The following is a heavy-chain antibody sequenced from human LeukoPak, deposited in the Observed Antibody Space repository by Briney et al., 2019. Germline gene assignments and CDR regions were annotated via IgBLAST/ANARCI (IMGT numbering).Heavy chain of an antibody. J-gene: IGHJ3*02. CDR2: ISAYNGNT. V-gene: IGHV1-18*01. CDR1: GYTFTSYG. Sequence: ASVKVSCKASGYTFTSYGISWVRQAPGQGLEWMGWISAYNGNTNYAQKLQGRVTMTTDTSTSTAYLELRSLRSDDTAVYYCAKSTMVRGDGAFDIWGQGTMVTVSS. CDR3: AKSTMVRGDGAFDI. D-gene: IGHD3-10*01.